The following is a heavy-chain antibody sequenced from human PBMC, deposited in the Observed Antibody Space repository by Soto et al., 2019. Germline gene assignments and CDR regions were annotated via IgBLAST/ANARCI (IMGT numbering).Heavy chain of an antibody. Sequence: QVQLQESGPGLVKPSETLSLTCTVSGGSISNSYWTWIRQPPGKGLEWIGYIYYSGSTNYNHSLKSRVTISVDTSKNQFALKLSAVTAADTAVYYCAKRPWADSGCIFDPWGQGTLVTVSS. D-gene: IGHD2-8*01. CDR3: AKRPWADSGCIFDP. V-gene: IGHV4-59*01. J-gene: IGHJ5*02. CDR2: IYYSGST. CDR1: GGSISNSY.